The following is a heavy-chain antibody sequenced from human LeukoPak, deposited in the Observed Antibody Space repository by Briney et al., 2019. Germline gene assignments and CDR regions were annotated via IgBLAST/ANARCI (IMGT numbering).Heavy chain of an antibody. J-gene: IGHJ6*03. CDR3: ARGYYDSSGYYYRSYYYYMDV. CDR1: GFTFSSYA. D-gene: IGHD3-22*01. V-gene: IGHV3-64*01. Sequence: PGGSLRLSCAASGFTFSSYAMHWVRQAPGKGLEYVSAISSNGGSTYYANSVKGRFTISRDNSKNALYLQMGSLRAEDMAVYYCARGYYDSSGYYYRSYYYYMDVWGKGTTVTVSS. CDR2: ISSNGGST.